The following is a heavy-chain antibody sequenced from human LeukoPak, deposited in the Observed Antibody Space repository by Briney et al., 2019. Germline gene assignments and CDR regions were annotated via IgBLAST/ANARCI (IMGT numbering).Heavy chain of an antibody. CDR1: AFIFEDYS. V-gene: IGHV3-9*03. CDR3: AATSGWYDSYFDY. CDR2: VSWNRDYV. J-gene: IGHJ4*02. D-gene: IGHD6-19*01. Sequence: GGSLRLSCTGSAFIFEDYSIHWVRQVPGGGLEWVSGVSWNRDYVGYADSVKGRFTISRDNDNYIVYLQMNSLRVDDMGPYFCAATSGWYDSYFDYWGQGTLVTVSS.